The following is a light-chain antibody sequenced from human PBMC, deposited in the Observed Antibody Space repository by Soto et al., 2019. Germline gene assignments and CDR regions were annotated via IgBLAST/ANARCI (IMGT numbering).Light chain of an antibody. CDR2: KAS. J-gene: IGKJ2*01. Sequence: DIQMTQSPSTLSASVGDRVTITCRASQSISSWLAWYQQKPGKAPKLLIYKASSLESGVPSRFSGSGSGTELTLTISSLQPDDFANYYCQQYNSYPYTFGQGTKLEIK. V-gene: IGKV1-5*03. CDR3: QQYNSYPYT. CDR1: QSISSW.